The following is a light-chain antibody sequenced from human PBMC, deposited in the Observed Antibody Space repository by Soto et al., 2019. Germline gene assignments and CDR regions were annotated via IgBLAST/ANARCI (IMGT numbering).Light chain of an antibody. J-gene: IGKJ3*01. V-gene: IGKV3-20*01. CDR2: GAS. Sequence: EIVLTQSPGTVSVSPGKRVTLSCRASQSVSNNFLAWHQQRPGQAPRLLIYGASSRAGGIPDRFRGSGSGTDFTLTIYSLEPEDLAVYYCQQYGSSPFTFGPGTKVDVK. CDR1: QSVSNNF. CDR3: QQYGSSPFT.